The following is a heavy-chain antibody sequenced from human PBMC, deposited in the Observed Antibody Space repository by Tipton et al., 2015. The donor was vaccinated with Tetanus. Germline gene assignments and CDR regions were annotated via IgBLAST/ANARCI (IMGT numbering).Heavy chain of an antibody. V-gene: IGHV4-61*08. J-gene: IGHJ4*02. Sequence: TLSLTCTVSGASLRGGDYHWSWIRQPPGKGLEWLAYISGSGTTNSNYSLKSRITMTQDTSRNQFSLKLTSVTAADTAVYYCARVNYDFSKKGPFDSWGQGSLVIVSS. D-gene: IGHD3-3*01. CDR3: ARVNYDFSKKGPFDS. CDR1: GASLRGGDYH. CDR2: ISGSGTT.